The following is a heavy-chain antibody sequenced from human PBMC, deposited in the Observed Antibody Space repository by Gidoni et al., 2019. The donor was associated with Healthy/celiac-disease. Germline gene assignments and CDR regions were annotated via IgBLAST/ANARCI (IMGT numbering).Heavy chain of an antibody. D-gene: IGHD5-12*01. J-gene: IGHJ4*02. Sequence: QVQLVESGGGVVQPGRSLRLSCAASGFTFSSYGMHWVRQAPGKGLEWLAVISYDGSNKYYADSLKGRVTISRDNSKNTLYLQMNSLRADDTAVYYCAKDEGWLLDYWGQGTLVTVSS. CDR3: AKDEGWLLDY. CDR2: ISYDGSNK. V-gene: IGHV3-30*18. CDR1: GFTFSSYG.